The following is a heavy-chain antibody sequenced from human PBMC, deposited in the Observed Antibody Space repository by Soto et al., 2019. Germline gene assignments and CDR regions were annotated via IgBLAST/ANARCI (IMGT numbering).Heavy chain of an antibody. CDR3: ARHPNYGPKFLNAFDI. V-gene: IGHV4-39*01. D-gene: IGHD3-10*01. CDR1: GGSISSSSYY. J-gene: IGHJ3*02. CDR2: IYYSGST. Sequence: QLQLQESGPGLVKPSETLSLTCTVSGGSISSSSYYWGWIRQPPGKGLEWIGSIYYSGSTYYNPSLKSRVTISVDTSKNQFSLKLSSVTAADTAVYYCARHPNYGPKFLNAFDIWGQGTMVTVSS.